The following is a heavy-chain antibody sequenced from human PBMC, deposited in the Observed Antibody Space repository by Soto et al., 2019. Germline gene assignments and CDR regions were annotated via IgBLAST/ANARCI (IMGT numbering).Heavy chain of an antibody. CDR2: INHSGST. D-gene: IGHD5-18*01. V-gene: IGHV4-34*01. J-gene: IGHJ4*02. CDR1: GGSFSGYY. CDR3: ARERGYSYGCDY. Sequence: SETLSLTCAVYGGSFSGYYWSWIRQPPGKGLEWIGEINHSGSTNYNPSLKSRVTISLDKSKNQFSLKQSSVTAADTAVYYCARERGYSYGCDYWGQGTLVTVSS.